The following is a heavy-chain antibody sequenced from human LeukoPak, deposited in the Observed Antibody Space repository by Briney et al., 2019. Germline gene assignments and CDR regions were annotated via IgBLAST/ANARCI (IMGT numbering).Heavy chain of an antibody. CDR2: ISAYNGNT. V-gene: IGHV1-18*01. Sequence: VASVKVSCKASGYTFTSYGISWVRQAPGQGLEWMGWISAYNGNTNYAQKLQGRVTMTTDTSTSTACMELRSLRSDDTAVYYCARQPDALVYLGWFDPWGQGTLVTVSS. D-gene: IGHD2-8*01. CDR3: ARQPDALVYLGWFDP. J-gene: IGHJ5*02. CDR1: GYTFTSYG.